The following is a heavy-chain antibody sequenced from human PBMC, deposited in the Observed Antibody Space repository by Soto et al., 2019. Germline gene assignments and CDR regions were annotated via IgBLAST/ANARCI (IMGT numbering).Heavy chain of an antibody. Sequence: GGSLRLSCAASGFTFRNYAMSWARQAPGKGLEWVSAISGGGGTTHYADSVKGRFTISRDNSKNTLYLQMNSLRVEDTAVYYCAKDRSSTSCYAFDYWGQGSLVTVSS. CDR1: GFTFRNYA. CDR3: AKDRSSTSCYAFDY. D-gene: IGHD2-2*01. V-gene: IGHV3-23*01. J-gene: IGHJ4*02. CDR2: ISGGGGTT.